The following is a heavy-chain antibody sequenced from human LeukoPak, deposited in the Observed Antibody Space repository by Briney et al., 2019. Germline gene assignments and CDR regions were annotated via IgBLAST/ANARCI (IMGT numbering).Heavy chain of an antibody. D-gene: IGHD3-10*01. CDR1: GGSLTGYS. Sequence: PSETLSLTRSVSGGSLTGYSWSWIRPTPGKGLEWIGYIFYNGDTKYNPSINSRLSMSVDTPNKQSCLKLRSVPAADTSVYYCVRGPYGSSISNWFNPWGQGLLVTASS. CDR3: VRGPYGSSISNWFNP. V-gene: IGHV4-59*01. CDR2: IFYNGDT. J-gene: IGHJ5*02.